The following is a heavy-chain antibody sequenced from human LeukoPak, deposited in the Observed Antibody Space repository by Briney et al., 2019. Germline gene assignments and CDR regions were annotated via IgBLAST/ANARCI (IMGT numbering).Heavy chain of an antibody. CDR2: ISSSGGAI. CDR1: GFTFSSYE. CDR3: ARDGYDVLTGNQALFDY. J-gene: IGHJ4*02. V-gene: IGHV3-48*03. Sequence: PGGSLRLSCAASGFTFSSYEMSWVRQAPGKGLEWVSYISSSGGAIYYADSVKGRFSISRDNAKNSLYLQMNSLRAEDTAVYYCARDGYDVLTGNQALFDYWGQGTLVTVSS. D-gene: IGHD3-9*01.